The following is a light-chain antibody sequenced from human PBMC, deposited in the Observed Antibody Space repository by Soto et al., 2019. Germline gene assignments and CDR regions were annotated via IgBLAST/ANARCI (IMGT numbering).Light chain of an antibody. Sequence: DIVMTQSPDSLAVSLGERATINCKSSQSVLLSSNNKNYLAWFQQKPGQPPKLLIYWASTRESGVLDRFSGSGSGTDFTLTISSLQAEDVAVYYCQQYYSTPWTFGQGTKVVIK. CDR3: QQYYSTPWT. J-gene: IGKJ1*01. CDR1: QSVLLSSNNKNY. CDR2: WAS. V-gene: IGKV4-1*01.